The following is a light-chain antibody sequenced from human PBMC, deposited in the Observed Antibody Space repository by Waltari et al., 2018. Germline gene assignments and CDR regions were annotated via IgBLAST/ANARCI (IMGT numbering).Light chain of an antibody. Sequence: DIQMTQSPSSLSASVGDRVTITCQASQDISNYLNWYQQKPGEAPKLLIYDASNLETGVPSRFSGSGSGTDFTFTISSLQPEDIATYYCQQYDNLPVTFGPGTKVDIK. J-gene: IGKJ3*01. CDR2: DAS. V-gene: IGKV1-33*01. CDR3: QQYDNLPVT. CDR1: QDISNY.